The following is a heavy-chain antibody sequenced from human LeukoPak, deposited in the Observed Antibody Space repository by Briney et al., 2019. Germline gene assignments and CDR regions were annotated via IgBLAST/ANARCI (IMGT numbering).Heavy chain of an antibody. CDR3: ARGVVTGTLYYYYYMDV. D-gene: IGHD1-20*01. CDR2: MNPNSGNT. J-gene: IGHJ6*03. V-gene: IGHV1-8*01. Sequence: ASVKVSCKASGYTFTSYDINWVRQATGQGLEWMGWMNPNSGNTGYAQKFQGRVTMTRNTSISTAYMELSSLRSEDTAVHYCARGVVTGTLYYYYYMDVWGKGTTVTVSS. CDR1: GYTFTSYD.